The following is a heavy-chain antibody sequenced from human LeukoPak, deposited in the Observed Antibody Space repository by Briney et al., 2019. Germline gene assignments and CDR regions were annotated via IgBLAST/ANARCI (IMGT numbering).Heavy chain of an antibody. Sequence: SETLSLTCAVYGGSFSGYYRSWIRQPPGKGLEWIGYIYYSGSTNYNPSLKSRVTISVDTSKNQSSLKLSSVTAADTAVYYCARVGISGSFLFDYWGQGTLVTVSS. CDR2: IYYSGST. V-gene: IGHV4-59*01. J-gene: IGHJ4*02. CDR1: GGSFSGYY. D-gene: IGHD1-26*01. CDR3: ARVGISGSFLFDY.